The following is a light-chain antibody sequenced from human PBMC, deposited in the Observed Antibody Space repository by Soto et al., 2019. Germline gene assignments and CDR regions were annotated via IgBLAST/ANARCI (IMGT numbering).Light chain of an antibody. CDR1: QSVSSY. J-gene: IGKJ4*01. CDR3: QQRSNWPFA. CDR2: DAS. V-gene: IGKV3-11*01. Sequence: EIVLTQSPATLSLSPGERATLSCRASQSVSSYLAWYQQKPGQAPRLLIYDASNRATGIPARLSGSGSGTDFTLTISSLEPEDFAVYYCQQRSNWPFAFGGGTKVEIK.